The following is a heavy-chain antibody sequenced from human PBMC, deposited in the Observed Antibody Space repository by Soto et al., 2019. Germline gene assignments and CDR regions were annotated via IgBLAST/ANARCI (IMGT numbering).Heavy chain of an antibody. CDR3: ARGPRYYYGSGSYSIGYYYGMDV. V-gene: IGHV4-34*01. CDR2: INHRGST. D-gene: IGHD3-10*01. Sequence: PSETLSLTCAVYGGSFSGYYWSWIRQPPGKGLEWIGEINHRGSTNYNPSLKSRVTISVDTSKNQVSLKLSSVTAVDTAVYYCARGPRYYYGSGSYSIGYYYGMDVWGQGTKVTVSS. CDR1: GGSFSGYY. J-gene: IGHJ6*02.